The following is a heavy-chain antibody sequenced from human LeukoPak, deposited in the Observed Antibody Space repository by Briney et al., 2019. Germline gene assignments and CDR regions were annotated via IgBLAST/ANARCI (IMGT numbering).Heavy chain of an antibody. Sequence: PSETLSLTCTVSGGSIRSYWSWIRQPAGKGLEWIGRIYGSGSTDYTPSLRSRVTISVDTSKNQFSLKLSSVTAADTAVYYCARETYCAADCYSGFDFWGQGTLVTVSS. CDR3: ARETYCAADCYSGFDF. CDR1: GGSIRSY. D-gene: IGHD2-21*02. CDR2: IYGSGST. V-gene: IGHV4-4*07. J-gene: IGHJ4*02.